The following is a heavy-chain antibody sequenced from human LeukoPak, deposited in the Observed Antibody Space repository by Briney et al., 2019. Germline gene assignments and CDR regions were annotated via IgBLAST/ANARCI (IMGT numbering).Heavy chain of an antibody. CDR1: GGAFSGYY. CDR2: INHSGST. J-gene: IGHJ4*02. D-gene: IGHD6-13*01. CDR3: ARTEGAAAGPVDY. Sequence: SETLSLTRAVYGGAFSGYYWSWIRQPPGKGLEWIGEINHSGSTNYNPSLKSRVTISVDTSKNQFSLKLSSVTAADTAVYYCARTEGAAAGPVDYWGQGTLVTVSS. V-gene: IGHV4-34*01.